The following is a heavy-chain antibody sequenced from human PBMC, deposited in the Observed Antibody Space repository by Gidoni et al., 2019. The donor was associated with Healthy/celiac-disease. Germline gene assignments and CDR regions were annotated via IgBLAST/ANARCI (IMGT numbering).Heavy chain of an antibody. CDR3: ARHDYCSGGSCYPGGYYFDY. Sequence: GSTYYNPSLKSRVTISVDTSKNQFSLKLSSVTAADTAVYYCARHDYCSGGSCYPGGYYFDYWGQGTLVTVSS. V-gene: IGHV4-39*01. CDR2: GST. D-gene: IGHD2-15*01. J-gene: IGHJ4*02.